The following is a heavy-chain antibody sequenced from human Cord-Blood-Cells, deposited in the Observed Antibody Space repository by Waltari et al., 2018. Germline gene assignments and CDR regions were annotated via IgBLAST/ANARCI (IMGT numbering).Heavy chain of an antibody. Sequence: EVQLVESGGGLVKPGGSLRLSCAASGFTFSTDWMSWVRQAPGKGLEWVGRIKSKTDGGTTDYAAPVKGRFTISRDDSKNTLYLQMNSLKTEDTAVYYCTTSYWLYYDFWSGYYAFDIWGQGTMVTVSS. D-gene: IGHD3-3*01. CDR3: TTSYWLYYDFWSGYYAFDI. CDR1: GFTFSTDW. CDR2: IKSKTDGGTT. J-gene: IGHJ3*02. V-gene: IGHV3-15*01.